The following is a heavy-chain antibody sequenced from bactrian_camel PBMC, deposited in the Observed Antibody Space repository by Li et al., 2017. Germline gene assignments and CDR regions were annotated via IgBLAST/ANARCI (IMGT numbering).Heavy chain of an antibody. CDR2: IGSSGST. CDR3: AVRLNSGCPTLPRDFTH. J-gene: IGHJ4*01. CDR1: KYTYTYDTYY. V-gene: IGHV3S55*01. Sequence: VQLVESGGGSVQAGGSLTLSCSSSKYTYTYDTYYWGWFRQAPGKEREEVATIGSSGSTTYADSVKGRFTITKDNAKKTSLLQMNSLKPEDTGMYFCAVRLNSGCPTLPRDFTHWGQGTQVTVS. D-gene: IGHD2*01.